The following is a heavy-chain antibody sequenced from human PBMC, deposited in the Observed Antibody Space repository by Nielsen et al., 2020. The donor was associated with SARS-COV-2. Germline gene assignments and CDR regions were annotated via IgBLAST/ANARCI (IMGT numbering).Heavy chain of an antibody. CDR1: GFIFTSHA. Sequence: GESLKISCAASGFIFTSHAMHWVRQAPGKGLEWVAVVSYDGRNQYYADSVRGRFTISRDNSKNTLYLQMNSLRAEDTAVYYCAREQLVYIDYWGQGTLVTVSS. V-gene: IGHV3-30*03. D-gene: IGHD6-6*01. CDR3: AREQLVYIDY. J-gene: IGHJ4*02. CDR2: VSYDGRNQ.